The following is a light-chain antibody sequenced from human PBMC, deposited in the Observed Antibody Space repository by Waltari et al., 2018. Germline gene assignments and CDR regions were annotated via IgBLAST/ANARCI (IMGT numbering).Light chain of an antibody. CDR2: KNG. Sequence: QSVLTQPPSASGTPGQRVTISCSGSSSNIGKNTVNWYQHLPGTSPKLLIYKNGQRPSGVPDRFSGSKSGTSASLAISGLQSVDEADYYCATWDDSLNGWVFGGGTKLTVL. V-gene: IGLV1-44*01. J-gene: IGLJ3*02. CDR1: SSNIGKNT. CDR3: ATWDDSLNGWV.